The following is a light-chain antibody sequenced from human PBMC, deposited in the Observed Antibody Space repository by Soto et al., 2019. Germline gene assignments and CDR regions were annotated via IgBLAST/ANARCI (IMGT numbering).Light chain of an antibody. J-gene: IGKJ1*01. Sequence: IVLTQSPGTLSFSPGERATLSCRASQSVSSSHLAWYQQKPGQATRLLIYGASSRATGIPDRFSGSGSGTDLSLTISRLEPEDFAVYYCQRYGSFGQGTKVDIK. V-gene: IGKV3-20*01. CDR1: QSVSSSH. CDR2: GAS. CDR3: QRYGS.